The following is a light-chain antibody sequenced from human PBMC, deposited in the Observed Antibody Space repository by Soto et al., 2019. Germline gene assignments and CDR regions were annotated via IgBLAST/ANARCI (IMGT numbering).Light chain of an antibody. Sequence: IVLTQSPATLSLSPGERATLSCRASQSVSSYLAWYQQKPGQAPRLLIYDASNRATGIPARFSGSGSGTDFTLTISSLEPEDLAVYYCHQRSNWPRTFGQGTKLEIK. CDR2: DAS. J-gene: IGKJ2*01. CDR1: QSVSSY. V-gene: IGKV3-11*01. CDR3: HQRSNWPRT.